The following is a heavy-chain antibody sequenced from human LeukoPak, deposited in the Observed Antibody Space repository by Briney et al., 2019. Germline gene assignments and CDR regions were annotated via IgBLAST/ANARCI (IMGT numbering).Heavy chain of an antibody. Sequence: RPSETLSLTCTVSGGSFEHYFWSWIRQPPGKGLEFLGYVYYTGSTDYSPSLKSRLTISADTAKNQFSLNLRSVTAAGTAVYFCASHRRSHGAEYWGQGTLVTVSS. CDR3: ASHRRSHGAEY. J-gene: IGHJ4*02. D-gene: IGHD5-18*01. CDR1: GGSFEHYF. V-gene: IGHV4-59*08. CDR2: VYYTGST.